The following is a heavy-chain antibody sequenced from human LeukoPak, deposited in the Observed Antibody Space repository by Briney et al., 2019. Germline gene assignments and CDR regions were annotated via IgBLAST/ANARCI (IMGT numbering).Heavy chain of an antibody. V-gene: IGHV3-23*01. J-gene: IGHJ4*02. D-gene: IGHD2-21*02. CDR2: ISTNGGRT. CDR1: GFTFNNYG. CDR3: AKRTSDFRARPFDY. Sequence: GSLRLSCAASGFTFNNYGMSWVRQAPGKGLEWVSAISTNGGRTYYADSVKGRFTISRDNSKTTLYLQMNSLSAEDTAVYYCAKRTSDFRARPFDYWGQGTLVTVSS.